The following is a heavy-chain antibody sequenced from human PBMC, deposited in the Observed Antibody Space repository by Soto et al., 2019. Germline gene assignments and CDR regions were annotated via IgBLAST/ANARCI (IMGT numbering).Heavy chain of an antibody. J-gene: IGHJ4*02. CDR3: AEGGRQWVVTSDFNY. CDR2: VSHDGRNT. CDR1: GFTFSDYA. D-gene: IGHD6-19*01. Sequence: VQLVESGGGVVQPGRSLRLSCAASGFTFSDYAMHWVRQAPGKGLEWVAVVSHDGRNTHYADSVKGRVTISRDRSTRTGSLEMSSLRAEDTAVYYCAEGGRQWVVTSDFNYWGQGALVTVSS. V-gene: IGHV3-30*03.